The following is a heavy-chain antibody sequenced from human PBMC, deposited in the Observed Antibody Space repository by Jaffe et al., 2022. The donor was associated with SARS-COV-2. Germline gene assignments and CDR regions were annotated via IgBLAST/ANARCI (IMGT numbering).Heavy chain of an antibody. D-gene: IGHD6-13*01. V-gene: IGHV3-23*04. Sequence: EVQLVESGGGLVQPGGSLRLSCTASGFTFSNYAMSWVRQAPGKGLEWVSVISGGGSTTYYVDSVKGRFTISRDTSKNTLYLQMNSLRAEDTAVYYCASQYSSSWWFSPWGQGTLITVSS. CDR3: ASQYSSSWWFSP. J-gene: IGHJ5*02. CDR2: ISGGGSTT. CDR1: GFTFSNYA.